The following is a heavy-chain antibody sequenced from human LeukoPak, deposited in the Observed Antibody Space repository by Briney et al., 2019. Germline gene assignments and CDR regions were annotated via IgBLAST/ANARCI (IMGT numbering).Heavy chain of an antibody. J-gene: IGHJ6*03. D-gene: IGHD6-19*01. CDR1: GFTFSSYS. CDR2: ISSSSSYI. V-gene: IGHV3-21*01. CDR3: ARDLGGWYTYYYMDV. Sequence: PGGSLRLSCAASGFTFSSYSMNWVRQAPGKGLEWVSSISSSSSYIYYADSVKGRFTISRDNAKNSLYLQMNSLRAEDTAVYYCARDLGGWYTYYYMDVWGKGTTVTVSS.